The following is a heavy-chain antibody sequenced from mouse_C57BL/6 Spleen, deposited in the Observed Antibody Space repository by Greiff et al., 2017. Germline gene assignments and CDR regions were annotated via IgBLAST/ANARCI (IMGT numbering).Heavy chain of an antibody. Sequence: VQLQQSGAELVRPGTSVKMSCKASGYTFTNYWIGWAKQRPGHGLEWIGDIYPGGGYTNYNEKFKGKATLTADKSSSTAYMQFSSLTSEDSAIYYCARLRSTMVTAWLDYWGQGTTLTVSS. J-gene: IGHJ2*01. V-gene: IGHV1-63*01. CDR3: ARLRSTMVTAWLDY. D-gene: IGHD2-2*01. CDR2: IYPGGGYT. CDR1: GYTFTNYW.